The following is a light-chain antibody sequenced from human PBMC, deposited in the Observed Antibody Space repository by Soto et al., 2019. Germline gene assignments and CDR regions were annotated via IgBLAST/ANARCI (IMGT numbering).Light chain of an antibody. V-gene: IGLV2-14*01. Sequence: QSALTQPASVSGSPGQSITISCTGTSSDVGGSIYVSWYQQHPGKAPKLIISEVSNRPSGVSNRFSGSKSGNTASLTISGLQAEDEADYYCSSFTATSTLYVFGTGTKVTVL. J-gene: IGLJ1*01. CDR2: EVS. CDR3: SSFTATSTLYV. CDR1: SSDVGGSIY.